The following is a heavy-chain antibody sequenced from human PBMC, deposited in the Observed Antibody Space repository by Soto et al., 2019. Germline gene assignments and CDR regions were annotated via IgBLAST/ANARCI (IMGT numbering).Heavy chain of an antibody. D-gene: IGHD5-18*01. CDR3: ATNSYGYVSTYYFDY. CDR1: GFTFSSYG. CDR2: ISHDVSIK. J-gene: IGHJ4*02. V-gene: IGHV3-30*03. Sequence: QVQLVESGGGVVQPGRSLRLSCAASGFTFSSYGMHWVRQAPGKGLEWVAVISHDVSIKYYADSVKGRFTISRDNSKNPLHLQMNSLRAEDTAVYYCATNSYGYVSTYYFDYWGQGTLVTVSS.